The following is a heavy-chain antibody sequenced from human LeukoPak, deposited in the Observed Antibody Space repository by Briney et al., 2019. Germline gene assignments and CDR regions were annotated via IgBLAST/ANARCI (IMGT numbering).Heavy chain of an antibody. V-gene: IGHV3-23*01. J-gene: IGHJ5*02. CDR3: AKMEPPRGGRSAWYETNDL. CDR2: ITTTGGTT. CDR1: GFTFKNFA. D-gene: IGHD6-19*01. Sequence: GGSLRLSCAASGFTFKNFAMTWVRQAPGKGLEWVSTITTTGGTTYYADSVKGRFTMSRDNSKSNLYLQMNSLRSEGSAVYFCAKMEPPRGGRSAWYETNDLWGQGTPVIVSS.